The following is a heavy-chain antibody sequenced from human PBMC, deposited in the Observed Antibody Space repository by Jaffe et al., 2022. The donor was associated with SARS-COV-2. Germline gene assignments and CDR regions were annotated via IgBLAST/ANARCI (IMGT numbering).Heavy chain of an antibody. J-gene: IGHJ4*02. CDR2: ISYDGSNK. CDR3: ARGVADYYDSGEETEYFDY. Sequence: QVQLVESGGGVVQPGRSLRLSCAASGFTFSSYAMHWVRQAPGKGLEWVAVISYDGSNKYYADSVKGRFTISRDNSKNTLYLQMNSLRAEDTAVYYCARGVADYYDSGEETEYFDYWGQGTLVTVSS. V-gene: IGHV3-30-3*01. D-gene: IGHD3-22*01. CDR1: GFTFSSYA.